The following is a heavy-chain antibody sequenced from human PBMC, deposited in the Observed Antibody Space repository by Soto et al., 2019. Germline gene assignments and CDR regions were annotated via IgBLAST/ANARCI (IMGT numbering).Heavy chain of an antibody. CDR3: ARIWSGSDYYFDY. J-gene: IGHJ4*02. CDR1: GGSISSYY. V-gene: IGHV4-59*12. Sequence: PSETLSLTCTVSGGSISSYYWSWIRQPPGKGLEWIGYIYYSGSTNYNPSHKSRITISVDTSKNQYSLKLSSVTAADTAVYYCARIWSGSDYYFDYWGQGTLVTVSS. CDR2: IYYSGST. D-gene: IGHD3-3*01.